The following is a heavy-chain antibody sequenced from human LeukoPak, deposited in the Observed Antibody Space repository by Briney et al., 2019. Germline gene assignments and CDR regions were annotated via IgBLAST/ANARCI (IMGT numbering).Heavy chain of an antibody. D-gene: IGHD2-2*01. Sequence: GESLKISCKGSGYSFTNYWIGWVRQLPGKGLEFMGSTYPGDSDTRYSPSFQGQVTISADKSISTAYLQWSSLKASDTAMYYCARHGIYCSSTSCYGGYYFDYWGQGTLVTVSS. V-gene: IGHV5-51*01. CDR2: TYPGDSDT. J-gene: IGHJ4*02. CDR3: ARHGIYCSSTSCYGGYYFDY. CDR1: GYSFTNYW.